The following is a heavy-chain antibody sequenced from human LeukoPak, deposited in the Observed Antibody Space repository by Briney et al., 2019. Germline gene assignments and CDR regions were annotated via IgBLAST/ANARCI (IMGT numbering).Heavy chain of an antibody. CDR3: AREYDSGSYLF. V-gene: IGHV4-39*02. J-gene: IGHJ4*02. CDR1: GGSISSTTYY. Sequence: SETLSLTCTVSGGSISSTTYYWGWIRQSPGKGLQWIGSIRYRGSTYSNPSLKTRVTISVDTSKNHLSLKLNSVTAADTAVYYCAREYDSGSYLFWGQGILVTVSS. D-gene: IGHD3-10*01. CDR2: IRYRGST.